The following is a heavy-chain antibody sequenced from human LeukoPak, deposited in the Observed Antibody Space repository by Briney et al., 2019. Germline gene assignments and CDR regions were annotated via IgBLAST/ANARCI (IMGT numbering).Heavy chain of an antibody. V-gene: IGHV4-59*01. CDR1: GDSFRSYQ. Sequence: PSETLSLTCTVSGDSFRSYQWSWLRQPPGKGLEWIGYISSSGSTSYNPSLKSRLTISVDMSKNQFSLKLTSVTAADTAVYYCARVGRGDHTWGSYYCDHWGQGTLVRVSS. CDR3: ARVGRGDHTWGSYYCDH. D-gene: IGHD3-16*01. CDR2: ISSSGST. J-gene: IGHJ4*02.